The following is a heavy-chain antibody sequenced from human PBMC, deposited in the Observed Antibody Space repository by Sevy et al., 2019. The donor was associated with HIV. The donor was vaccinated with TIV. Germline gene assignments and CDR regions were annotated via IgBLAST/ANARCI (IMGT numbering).Heavy chain of an antibody. D-gene: IGHD4-17*01. Sequence: GGSLRLSCAASGLTFSSYAMHWVRQAPGKGLEWVALISYDGSNKYYADSVKGRFTISRDNSKNTLYLQMNSLRAEDTAVYYCARSRGYGGINDAFDIWGQGTMVTVSS. V-gene: IGHV3-30-3*01. CDR1: GLTFSSYA. CDR3: ARSRGYGGINDAFDI. J-gene: IGHJ3*02. CDR2: ISYDGSNK.